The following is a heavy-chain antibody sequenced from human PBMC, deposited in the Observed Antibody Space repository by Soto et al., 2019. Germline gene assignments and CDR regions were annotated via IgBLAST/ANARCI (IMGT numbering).Heavy chain of an antibody. CDR3: ARCSFEELSSRGFDY. CDR1: GGSISSYY. Sequence: QVQLQESGPGLVKPSETLSLTCTVSGGSISSYYWSWIRQPPGKGLEWIGYIYYSGSTNYNPSLKSRVTISVDTSKNQFSLKLSSVTAADTAVYYCARCSFEELSSRGFDYWGQGTLVTVSS. J-gene: IGHJ4*02. V-gene: IGHV4-59*01. D-gene: IGHD3-16*02. CDR2: IYYSGST.